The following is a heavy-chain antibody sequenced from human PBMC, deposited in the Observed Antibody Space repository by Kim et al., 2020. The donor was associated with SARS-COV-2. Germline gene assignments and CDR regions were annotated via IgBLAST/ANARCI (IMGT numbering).Heavy chain of an antibody. CDR2: INAGNGDT. D-gene: IGHD2-8*01. J-gene: IGHJ4*02. CDR1: GYTFTDYC. CDR3: ARPSYCYNGICPYYDY. V-gene: IGHV1-3*01. Sequence: ASVKVSCKASGYTFTDYCMHWVCQAPGQRLEWMGWINAGNGDTIYSQKFQGRVTFSSDTSATTAYMELSSLRSEDAAVYYCARPSYCYNGICPYYDYWGRGTLVTVSS.